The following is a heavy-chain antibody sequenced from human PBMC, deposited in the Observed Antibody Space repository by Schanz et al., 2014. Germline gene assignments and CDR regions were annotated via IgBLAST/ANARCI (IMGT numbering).Heavy chain of an antibody. J-gene: IGHJ6*02. Sequence: EVQLVESGGGLVKPGGSLRLSCAASGFTMRNEWMSWVRQAPGKGLEWVARINSDGSTTIYADSVKGRFTISRDNAKNTLYLQMNSLRAEDTAVYYCARPLGPNYYYYGLDVWGQGTTVTVSS. CDR3: ARPLGPNYYYYGLDV. CDR2: INSDGSTT. CDR1: GFTMRNEW. V-gene: IGHV3-74*02.